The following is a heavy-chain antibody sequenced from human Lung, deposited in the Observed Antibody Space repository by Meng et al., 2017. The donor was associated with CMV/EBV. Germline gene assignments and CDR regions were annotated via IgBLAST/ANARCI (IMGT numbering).Heavy chain of an antibody. Sequence: ASXXVSXKASGYTFTSYGISWVRQAPGQGLEWMGWISAYNGNTNYAQKLQGRVTMTTDTSTRTAYMELRSLRSDDTAVYYCARNRYCSSTSCYFDYWGQGXLVTVSS. CDR3: ARNRYCSSTSCYFDY. D-gene: IGHD2-2*01. CDR1: GYTFTSYG. V-gene: IGHV1-18*01. J-gene: IGHJ4*01. CDR2: ISAYNGNT.